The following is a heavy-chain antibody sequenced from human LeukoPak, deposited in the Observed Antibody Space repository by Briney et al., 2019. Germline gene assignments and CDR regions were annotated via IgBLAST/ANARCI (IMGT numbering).Heavy chain of an antibody. J-gene: IGHJ4*02. Sequence: ASVKVSCKTPGYTFTTYGVSWVRQAPGQGLEWMGWVSGYTGNTNYAERFQGRVTMTTDTSTSTVYMELTSLRSDDTAVYYCARGEVSASLYYFDFWGLGTLVTVS. CDR1: GYTFTTYG. D-gene: IGHD5/OR15-5a*01. CDR3: ARGEVSASLYYFDF. V-gene: IGHV1-18*01. CDR2: VSGYTGNT.